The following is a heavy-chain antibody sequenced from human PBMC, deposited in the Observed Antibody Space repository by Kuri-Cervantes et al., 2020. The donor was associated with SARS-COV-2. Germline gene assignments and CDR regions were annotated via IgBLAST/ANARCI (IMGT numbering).Heavy chain of an antibody. Sequence: GGSLRLSCAASGFNFDDYAVSWVRQVPGKGLEWVANIKQDGSEKYYVDSVKGRFTISRDNAKNSLYLQMNSLRAEDTAVYYCARSDYYYYMDVWGKGTTVTVSS. CDR1: GFNFDDYA. J-gene: IGHJ6*03. CDR2: IKQDGSEK. V-gene: IGHV3-7*01. CDR3: ARSDYYYYMDV.